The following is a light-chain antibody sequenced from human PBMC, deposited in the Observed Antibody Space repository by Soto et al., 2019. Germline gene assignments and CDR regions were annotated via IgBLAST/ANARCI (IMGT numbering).Light chain of an antibody. CDR1: SSDVGGYDY. V-gene: IGLV2-14*01. J-gene: IGLJ1*01. CDR3: SSYSISTAYL. CDR2: EVS. Sequence: QSVLTQPASVCGSPGQSITISWTGTSSDVGGYDYVSWYELHPGKAPKLMVFEVSNRPSGVSYRFSGSKSGNTASLTISGLQAVYEADYFCSSYSISTAYLFGTGTKV.